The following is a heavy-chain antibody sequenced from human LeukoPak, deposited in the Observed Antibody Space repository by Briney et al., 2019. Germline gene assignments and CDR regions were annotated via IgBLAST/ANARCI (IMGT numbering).Heavy chain of an antibody. D-gene: IGHD1-26*01. J-gene: IGHJ4*02. Sequence: SETLSLTCTVSGDSFSSVDYYWGWIRQPPGKGLEWIGNIYYSGSTYYNPSLKSRVTMSVDTSKNQFSLKMNSVTAADTAVYYCARDQGSYPYYFDYWGQGTLVTVSS. CDR3: ARDQGSYPYYFDY. CDR2: IYYSGST. CDR1: GDSFSSVDYY. V-gene: IGHV4-39*07.